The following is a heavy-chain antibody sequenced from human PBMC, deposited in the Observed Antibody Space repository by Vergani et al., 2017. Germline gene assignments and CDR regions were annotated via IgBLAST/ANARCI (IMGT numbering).Heavy chain of an antibody. J-gene: IGHJ4*02. Sequence: QVQLQESGPGLVKPSETLSLTCTVSGGSISSYYWSWIRPPPGKGLEWIGYIYYSGSTHSNPSLKSPVTISVDTSKNQFSLKLSSVTAADTAVYYCARGGDSPDYWGQGTLVTVSS. CDR1: GGSISSYY. CDR3: ARGGDSPDY. D-gene: IGHD4-17*01. CDR2: IYYSGST. V-gene: IGHV4-59*01.